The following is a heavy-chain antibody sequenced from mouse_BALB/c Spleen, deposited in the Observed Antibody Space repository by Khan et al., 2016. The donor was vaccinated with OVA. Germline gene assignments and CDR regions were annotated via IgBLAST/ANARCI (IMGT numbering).Heavy chain of an antibody. CDR1: GYSFTGYF. D-gene: IGHD1-1*01. V-gene: IGHV1-20*02. CDR2: INPHIGET. J-gene: IGHJ2*01. Sequence: EVELVESGPDLVKPGASVKISCKASGYSFTGYFMNWVMQSHGKNLEWIGRINPHIGETFYNPKFKGKATLTVDESSSTAHMELRSLASEDSAVYYCARIYGSDFDYWGQGTTLTVSS. CDR3: ARIYGSDFDY.